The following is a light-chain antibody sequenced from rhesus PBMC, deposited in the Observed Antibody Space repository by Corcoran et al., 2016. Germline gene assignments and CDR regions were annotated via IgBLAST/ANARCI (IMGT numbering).Light chain of an antibody. CDR1: QVISTY. CDR3: LQYNSNPLT. CDR2: AAS. Sequence: DIQMTQSPSSLSASAGDRVTITCRASQVISTYLNWYQQKPGKAPKRLIYAASSLERGVPSRFSGSGSGTEFTLTISSLQPEDFATYYCLQYNSNPLTFGGGTKVEIK. J-gene: IGKJ4*01. V-gene: IGKV1-43*01.